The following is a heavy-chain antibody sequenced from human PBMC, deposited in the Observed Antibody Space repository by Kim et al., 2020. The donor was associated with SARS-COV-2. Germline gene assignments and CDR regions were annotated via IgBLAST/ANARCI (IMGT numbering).Heavy chain of an antibody. D-gene: IGHD5-12*01. V-gene: IGHV3-11*06. Sequence: RFTISRDNAKNSLYLQMNSLRAEDTAVYYCARVVATITGGYYYYYYGMDVWGQGTTVTVSS. CDR3: ARVVATITGGYYYYYYGMDV. J-gene: IGHJ6*02.